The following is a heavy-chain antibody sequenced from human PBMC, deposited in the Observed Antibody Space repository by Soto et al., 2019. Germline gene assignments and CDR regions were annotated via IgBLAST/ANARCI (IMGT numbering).Heavy chain of an antibody. CDR3: ARGRPPDY. CDR2: MNPNSGDT. CDR1: GYTFTSFA. Sequence: QVHLVQSGAEVKKPGASVKVSCKASGYTFTSFAINGVRQAAGQGLEWLGWMNPNSGDTVYSKKLQGRVTMTRNTSISTAYMVLSSLKTEDTAVYYCARGRPPDYWGQGTLVTVSS. V-gene: IGHV1-8*01. J-gene: IGHJ4*02.